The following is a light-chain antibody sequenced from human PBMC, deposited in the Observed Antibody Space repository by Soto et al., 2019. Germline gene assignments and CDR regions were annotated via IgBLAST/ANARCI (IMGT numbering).Light chain of an antibody. V-gene: IGKV1-27*01. CDR1: QGISKY. CDR3: QKYNYAPPT. J-gene: IGKJ1*01. Sequence: DIQMTQSPSSLSASVGDRVTITCRASQGISKYLAWYQQKPGKVPKLLIYAASTVQSGVPSRFSGSGSGTDFTLTISSLQPEDVATYYCQKYNYAPPTFGQGTKVEIK. CDR2: AAS.